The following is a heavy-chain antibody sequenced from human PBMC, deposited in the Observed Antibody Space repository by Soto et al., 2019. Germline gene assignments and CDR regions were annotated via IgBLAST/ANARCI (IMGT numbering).Heavy chain of an antibody. D-gene: IGHD3-16*01. CDR1: GFPFSSYC. CDR3: LSRGRVGLTSRRGGYGY. CDR2: IRQDGSGK. Sequence: GGSLRLSCAASGFPFSSYCMSWVRQAPGKGLGWVANIRQDGSGKYYVDSVKGRCTISRDNAKNSLYLQMNSLRAEDTAVYYCLSRGRVGLTSRRGGYGYWGQGPLVSVA. V-gene: IGHV3-7*01. J-gene: IGHJ4*02.